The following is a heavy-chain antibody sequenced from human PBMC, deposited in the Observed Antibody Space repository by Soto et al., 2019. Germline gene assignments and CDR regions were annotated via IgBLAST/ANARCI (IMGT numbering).Heavy chain of an antibody. V-gene: IGHV4-61*01. J-gene: IGHJ4*02. D-gene: IGHD6-13*01. CDR1: GGSVSSGSYY. CDR2: IYYSGST. Sequence: QVQLQESGPGLVKPSETPSLTCTVSGGSVSSGSYYWSWIRQPPGKGLEWIGYIYYSGSTNYNPSLKSRVTISVDTSKNQFSLKLSSVTAADTAVYYCARVQSSSWRLHFDYWGQGTLVTVSS. CDR3: ARVQSSSWRLHFDY.